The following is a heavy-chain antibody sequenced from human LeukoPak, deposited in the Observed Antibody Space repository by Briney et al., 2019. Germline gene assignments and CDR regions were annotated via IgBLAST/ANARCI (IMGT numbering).Heavy chain of an antibody. J-gene: IGHJ4*02. CDR2: ISGSGGST. CDR1: GFTFSSYA. CDR3: AKDFGYAFVGEQQPTEDDYFDY. V-gene: IGHV3-23*01. Sequence: GGSLRLSCAASGFTFSSYAMSWVRQAPGKGLEWVSAISGSGGSTYYADSVKGRFTISRDNSKNTLYLQMNSLRAEDTAVYYCAKDFGYAFVGEQQPTEDDYFDYWGQGTLVTVSS. D-gene: IGHD6-13*01.